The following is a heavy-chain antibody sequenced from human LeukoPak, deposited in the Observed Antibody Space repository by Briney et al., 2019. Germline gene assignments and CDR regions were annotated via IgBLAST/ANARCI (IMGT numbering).Heavy chain of an antibody. CDR3: ARVPAATGRRAFDI. Sequence: PSQTLSLTCTVSGGSISSGGYYWSWIRQPPGKGLEWIGYIYHSGSTYYNPSLKSRVTISVDRSKNQFSLKLSSVTAADTAVYYCARVPAATGRRAFDIWGQXTMVTVSS. CDR1: GGSISSGGYY. J-gene: IGHJ3*02. CDR2: IYHSGST. V-gene: IGHV4-30-2*01. D-gene: IGHD2-2*01.